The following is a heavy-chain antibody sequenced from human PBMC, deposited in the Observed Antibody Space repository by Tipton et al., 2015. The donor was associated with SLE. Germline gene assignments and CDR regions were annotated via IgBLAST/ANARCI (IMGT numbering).Heavy chain of an antibody. CDR3: ARSLRGGIEVAGAFDY. Sequence: SLRLSCEASGFSFNTFTMNWVRQAPGKGREWVSSIISTSSYIWYGDSVKGRFTISRDNAKNSLYLQMNSLRAEDTAVYYCARSLRGGIEVAGAFDYWGQGTLVTVSS. CDR1: GFSFNTFT. V-gene: IGHV3-21*01. D-gene: IGHD6-19*01. J-gene: IGHJ4*02. CDR2: IISTSSYI.